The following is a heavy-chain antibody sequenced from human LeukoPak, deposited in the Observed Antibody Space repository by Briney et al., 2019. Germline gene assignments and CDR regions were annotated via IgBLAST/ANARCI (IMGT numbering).Heavy chain of an antibody. CDR2: IYSGGNT. V-gene: IGHV3-53*01. CDR1: GFTVNTNY. J-gene: IGHJ4*02. Sequence: PGGSLRLSCAASGFTVNTNYVSWVRQAPGKGLERVSTIYSGGNTYYTDSVRGRFTISRDDSKNTVYLQMGSLRAEDTAVYYCARGSSYYDIKTYAYYFDYWVQGTLVTVSS. CDR3: ARGSSYYDIKTYAYYFDY. D-gene: IGHD3-22*01.